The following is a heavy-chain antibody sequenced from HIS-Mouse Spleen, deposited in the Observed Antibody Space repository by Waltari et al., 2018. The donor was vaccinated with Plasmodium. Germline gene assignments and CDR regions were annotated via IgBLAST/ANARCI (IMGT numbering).Heavy chain of an antibody. J-gene: IGHJ4*02. Sequence: QLQLQESGPGLVKPSETLSLTCTVSGGSISSSSYYWGWIRQPPGKGLEWIGRIYYSGSTYYTPSLKSRVTISVDTSKNQFSLKLSSVTAADTAVYYCARQLAYYDFWSGYSRGYYFDYWGQGTLVTVSS. V-gene: IGHV4-39*01. D-gene: IGHD3-3*01. CDR1: GGSISSSSYY. CDR2: IYYSGST. CDR3: ARQLAYYDFWSGYSRGYYFDY.